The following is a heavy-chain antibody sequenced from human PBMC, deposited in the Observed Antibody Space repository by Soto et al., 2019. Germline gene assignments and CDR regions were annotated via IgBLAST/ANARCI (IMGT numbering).Heavy chain of an antibody. Sequence: EAQLVESGGGLVQPGRSLRLSCEASGFTFSNYEMHWVRQAPGKGLEYVSGISNNGAHTDYAKSVKGRFTISRDNSENTLYPQMGSLRAEDMALYYCARRGYGSRWPNVYMDVWGKGTTVTVSS. CDR1: GFTFSNYE. D-gene: IGHD6-13*01. CDR3: ARRGYGSRWPNVYMDV. CDR2: ISNNGAHT. V-gene: IGHV3-64*01. J-gene: IGHJ6*03.